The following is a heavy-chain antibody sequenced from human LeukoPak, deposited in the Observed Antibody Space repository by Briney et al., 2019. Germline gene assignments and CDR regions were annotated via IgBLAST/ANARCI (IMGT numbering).Heavy chain of an antibody. CDR3: VREGGGSCSGGSCFRFDP. CDR1: GFTLTKYY. D-gene: IGHD2-15*01. J-gene: IGHJ5*02. Sequence: ASVKVSCKASGFTLTKYYMHWVRHAPGQGPEWMGAIHPDGGGTSYAPNFQGRVTMTRSTGAVFMELAGLTYDDTAVYYCVREGGGSCSGGSCFRFDPWGQGTLVTVTS. CDR2: IHPDGGGT. V-gene: IGHV1-46*01.